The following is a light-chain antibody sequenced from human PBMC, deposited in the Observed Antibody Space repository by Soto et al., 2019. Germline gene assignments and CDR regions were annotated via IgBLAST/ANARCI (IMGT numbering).Light chain of an antibody. V-gene: IGKV3-20*01. J-gene: IGKJ3*01. CDR1: QSVSSSY. CDR2: GAS. Sequence: EIVLTQSPGTLSLSPGERATLSCRASQSVSSSYLAWYQQKPGQAPRLLIYGASSSATGIPDRFSGSGSGTNFTITISRLEPEDFAVYYCQQYGSSFTFGPGTKVDIK. CDR3: QQYGSSFT.